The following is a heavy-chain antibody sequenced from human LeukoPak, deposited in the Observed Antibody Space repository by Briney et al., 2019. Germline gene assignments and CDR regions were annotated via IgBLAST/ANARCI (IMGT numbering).Heavy chain of an antibody. J-gene: IGHJ4*02. V-gene: IGHV3-23*01. Sequence: GGSLRLSCAASGFTFSSYAMSGVRQAPGKGLEWVAHNSDRCGKTYYADSVKGRFTISRDNSKNTLYLQMDSLRAEDTAIYYCADFGSGSYCFDYWGQGTLVTVSS. CDR1: GFTFSSYA. CDR3: ADFGSGSYCFDY. CDR2: NSDRCGKT. D-gene: IGHD3-10*01.